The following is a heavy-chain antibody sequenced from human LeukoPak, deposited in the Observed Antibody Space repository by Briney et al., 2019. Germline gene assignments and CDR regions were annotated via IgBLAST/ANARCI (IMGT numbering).Heavy chain of an antibody. CDR2: IYPGDSDT. V-gene: IGHV5-51*01. CDR3: VRGRYSGYYFYDAFDI. D-gene: IGHD3-22*01. Sequence: GESLKISCKGSGYSFTSYWIGWVRQMPGKGLEWMGIIYPGDSDTRYSPSFQGQVTISADKSISTAYPQWSSLKASDTAMYYCVRGRYSGYYFYDAFDIWGQGTMVTVSS. J-gene: IGHJ3*02. CDR1: GYSFTSYW.